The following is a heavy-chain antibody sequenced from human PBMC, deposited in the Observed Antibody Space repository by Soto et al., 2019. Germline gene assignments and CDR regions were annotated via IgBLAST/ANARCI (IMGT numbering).Heavy chain of an antibody. CDR1: GGSISSGDYY. J-gene: IGHJ5*02. CDR2: IYYSGST. Sequence: NPSETLSLTCTVSGGSISSGDYYWSWIRQPPGKGLEWIGYIYYSGSTYYNPPLKSRVTISVDTSKNQFSLKLSSVTAADTAVYYCARGGMYSYGNNWFDPWGQGTLVTVAS. D-gene: IGHD5-18*01. V-gene: IGHV4-30-4*01. CDR3: ARGGMYSYGNNWFDP.